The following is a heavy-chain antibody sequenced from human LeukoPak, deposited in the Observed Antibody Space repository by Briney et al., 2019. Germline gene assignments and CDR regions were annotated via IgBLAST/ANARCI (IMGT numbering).Heavy chain of an antibody. CDR3: ARVAHDYGDYPYTYYFDY. CDR2: IIPIFGTA. CDR1: GGTFSSYA. Sequence: SVKVSCKASGGTFSSYAISWVRQAPGQGLEWMGGIIPIFGTANYAQKSQGRVTITADESTSTAYMELSSLRSEDTAVYYCARVAHDYGDYPYTYYFDYWGQGTLVTVSS. D-gene: IGHD4-17*01. V-gene: IGHV1-69*01. J-gene: IGHJ4*02.